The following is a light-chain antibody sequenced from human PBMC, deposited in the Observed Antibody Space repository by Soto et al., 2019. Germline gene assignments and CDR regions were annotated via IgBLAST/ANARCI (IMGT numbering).Light chain of an antibody. V-gene: IGLV2-8*01. Sequence: QSALTQPPSASGSPGQSVTISCTGTSSDIGGYNYVYWYQQHPGKAPKLMINEVSKRPSGVPDRFSGSKSGNTASLTVSGLQAEDEADYYCSSYAGSNNFVVFGGGTKLTVL. J-gene: IGLJ2*01. CDR2: EVS. CDR3: SSYAGSNNFVV. CDR1: SSDIGGYNY.